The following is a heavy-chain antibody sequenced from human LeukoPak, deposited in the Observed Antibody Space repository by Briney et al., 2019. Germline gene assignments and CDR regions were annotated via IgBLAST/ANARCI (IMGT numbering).Heavy chain of an antibody. CDR1: GFTFSSYS. CDR2: ISSSSSTI. D-gene: IGHD3-3*01. V-gene: IGHV3-48*01. CDR3: ARDAPPIYDFWSGYPHHYFDY. J-gene: IGHJ4*02. Sequence: PGGPLRLSCAASGFTFSSYSMNWVRQAPGKGLEWVSYISSSSSTIYYADSVKGRFTISRDNAKNSLYLQMNSLRAEDTAVYYCARDAPPIYDFWSGYPHHYFDYWGQGTLVTVSS.